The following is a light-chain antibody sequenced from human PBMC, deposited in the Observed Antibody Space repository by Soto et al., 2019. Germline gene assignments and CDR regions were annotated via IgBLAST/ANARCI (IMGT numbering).Light chain of an antibody. CDR1: QSLGGN. CDR2: RAS. J-gene: IGKJ1*01. Sequence: EIVMTQSPATLAVSPGDTVTLSCRASQSLGGNLAWYQQKPGQAPRLFIFRASSRATGVPARFSASGSGTEFTLTISELQSEDFAVYYCQQYSNWPPWTFGPGTKVEIK. V-gene: IGKV3-15*01. CDR3: QQYSNWPPWT.